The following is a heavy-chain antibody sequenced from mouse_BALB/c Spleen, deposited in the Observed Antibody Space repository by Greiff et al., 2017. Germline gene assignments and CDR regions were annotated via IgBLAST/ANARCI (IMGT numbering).Heavy chain of an antibody. D-gene: IGHD1-1*01. CDR1: GYAFSSYW. J-gene: IGHJ2*01. V-gene: IGHV1-80*01. Sequence: VMLVESGAELVRPGSSVKISCKASGYAFSSYWMNWVKQRPGQGLEWIGQIYPGDGDTNYNGKFKGKATLTADKSSSTAYMQLSSLTSADSAVYFCARSGYYGSSFDYWGQGTTLTVSS. CDR2: IYPGDGDT. CDR3: ARSGYYGSSFDY.